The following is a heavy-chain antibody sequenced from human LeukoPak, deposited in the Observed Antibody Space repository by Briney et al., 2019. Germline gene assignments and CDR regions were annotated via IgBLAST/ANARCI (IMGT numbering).Heavy chain of an antibody. Sequence: PGGSLRLSCAASGFTFTFYAMSWVRQAPGKGLEWVSAINGNGATTYYADSVKGRFTISRDNSKNTLYLQMNSLRADDTAVYYCAKGDYYGSGSYYDYWGQGTLVTVSS. J-gene: IGHJ4*02. CDR3: AKGDYYGSGSYYDY. CDR2: INGNGATT. D-gene: IGHD3-10*01. V-gene: IGHV3-23*01. CDR1: GFTFTFYA.